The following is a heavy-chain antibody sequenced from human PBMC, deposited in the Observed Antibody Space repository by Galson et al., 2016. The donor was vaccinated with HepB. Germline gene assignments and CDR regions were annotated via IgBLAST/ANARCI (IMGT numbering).Heavy chain of an antibody. CDR1: GFSISIYS. Sequence: SLRLSCAASGFSISIYSMNWVRQAPGKGLEWVSAIRGSGTGTSYTDSVKGRFTISRDNSKNTLYLQMNSLRAEDAAVYYCAKSSLVGYNSGWGGSFDICGRGTIVTVSS. V-gene: IGHV3-23*01. J-gene: IGHJ3*02. CDR2: IRGSGTGT. CDR3: AKSSLVGYNSGWGGSFDI. D-gene: IGHD6-19*01.